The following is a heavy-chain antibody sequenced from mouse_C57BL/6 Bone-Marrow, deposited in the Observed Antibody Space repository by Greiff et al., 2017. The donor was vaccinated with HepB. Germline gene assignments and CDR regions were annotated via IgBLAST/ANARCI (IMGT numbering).Heavy chain of an antibody. J-gene: IGHJ3*01. CDR1: GFTFSSYG. D-gene: IGHD3-1*01. CDR3: ARPGYVAWFAY. V-gene: IGHV5-6*01. Sequence: EVKLVESGGDLVKPGGSLKLSCAASGFTFSSYGMSWVRQTPDKRLEWVATISSGGSYTYYPDSVKGRFTISRDNAKNTLYLQMSSLKSEDTAMYYCARPGYVAWFAYRGQGTLVTVSA. CDR2: ISSGGSYT.